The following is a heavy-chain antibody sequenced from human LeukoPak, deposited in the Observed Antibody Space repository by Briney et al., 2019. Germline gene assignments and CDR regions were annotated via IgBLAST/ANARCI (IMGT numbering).Heavy chain of an antibody. J-gene: IGHJ6*03. CDR3: ARRSNYYDSSGYHYYYYYMDV. CDR2: INHSGST. V-gene: IGHV4-34*01. CDR1: GGSFSGYY. D-gene: IGHD3-22*01. Sequence: SETLSLTCAVYGGSFSGYYWSWIRQPPGKGLEWIGEINHSGSTNYNPSLKSRVTISVDTSKNQFSLKLSSVTAADTAVYYCARRSNYYDSSGYHYYYYYMDVWGKGTTVTISS.